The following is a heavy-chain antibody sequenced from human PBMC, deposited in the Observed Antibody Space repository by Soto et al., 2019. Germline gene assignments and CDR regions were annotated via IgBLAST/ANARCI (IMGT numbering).Heavy chain of an antibody. Sequence: GGSLRLSCAASGFTFSSYSMNWVRQAPGKGLEWVSYITSSSSTIYYADSVKGRFTISRDNAKNSLYLQMNSLRDEDTAVYYCARDTTFYSSGGYYYGMDVWGQGTTVTVSS. V-gene: IGHV3-48*02. CDR2: ITSSSSTI. CDR3: ARDTTFYSSGGYYYGMDV. CDR1: GFTFSSYS. D-gene: IGHD5-18*01. J-gene: IGHJ6*02.